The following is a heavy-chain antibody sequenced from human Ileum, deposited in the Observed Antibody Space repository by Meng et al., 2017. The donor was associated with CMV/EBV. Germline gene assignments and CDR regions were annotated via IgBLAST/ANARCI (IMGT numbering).Heavy chain of an antibody. CDR2: IHSSGGST. CDR3: ARDSGVQGPSGEFDK. Sequence: ASVKVSCKASGYTFTRHYIHWVRQAPGQGLEWMGIIHSSGGSTTYKQIFQGRVTITSDTSTVTVYMVLCCLRSEDTAVYFCARDSGVQGPSGEFDKWGQGTLVTVSS. CDR1: GYTFTRHY. V-gene: IGHV1-46*01. J-gene: IGHJ4*02. D-gene: IGHD3-10*01.